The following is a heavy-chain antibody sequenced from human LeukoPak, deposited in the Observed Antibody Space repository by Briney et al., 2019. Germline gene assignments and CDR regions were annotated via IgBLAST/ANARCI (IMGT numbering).Heavy chain of an antibody. CDR2: VNPTSGGT. CDR3: ARVVVRDANNYKDY. V-gene: IGHV1-2*02. D-gene: IGHD5-24*01. Sequence: ASVKVSCKASGYTFTGYYMHWVRQAPGQGLEWMGWVNPTSGGTNYAQKFQGRVTMTRDTSISTAYMELSRLRSDDTAVYYCARVVVRDANNYKDYWGQGTLVTVSS. CDR1: GYTFTGYY. J-gene: IGHJ4*02.